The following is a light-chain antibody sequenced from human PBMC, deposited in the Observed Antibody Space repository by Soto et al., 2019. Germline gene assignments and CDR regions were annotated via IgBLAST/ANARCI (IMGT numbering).Light chain of an antibody. V-gene: IGKV1-8*01. CDR3: QQYYSYPSWT. J-gene: IGKJ1*01. Sequence: AIRMTQSPYSLSASTGDRVTITCRARQGISSYLAWYQQKPGKAPKLLIYAASTLQSGVPSRFSGSGSGTDFTLTISCLQSEDFATYYCQQYYSYPSWTFGQGTKVDIK. CDR2: AAS. CDR1: QGISSY.